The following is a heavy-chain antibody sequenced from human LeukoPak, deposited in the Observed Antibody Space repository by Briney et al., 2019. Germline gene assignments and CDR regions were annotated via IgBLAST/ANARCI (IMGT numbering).Heavy chain of an antibody. Sequence: GGSLRLSCAASGFTFDDYAMHWVRQAPGKGLEWVSGISWNSGSIGYADPVKGRFTISRDNAKNSLYLQMNSLRAEDTALYYCAKDPYSSGWFHHFDYWGQGTLVTVSS. CDR3: AKDPYSSGWFHHFDY. CDR1: GFTFDDYA. D-gene: IGHD6-19*01. V-gene: IGHV3-9*01. J-gene: IGHJ4*02. CDR2: ISWNSGSI.